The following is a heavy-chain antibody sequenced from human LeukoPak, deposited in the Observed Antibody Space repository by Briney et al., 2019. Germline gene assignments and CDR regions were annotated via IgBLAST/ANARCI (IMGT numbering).Heavy chain of an antibody. CDR1: GFTFSSYA. D-gene: IGHD3-3*01. CDR2: ISYDGSNK. J-gene: IGHJ4*02. CDR3: ARGPLAYYDFWSGYQIDY. Sequence: GGSLRLSCAASGFTFSSYAMPWVRQAPGKGLEWMAVISYDGSNKYYADSVKGRFTISRDNSKNTLYLQMNSLRAEDTPVYYCARGPLAYYDFWSGYQIDYWGQGTLVAVSS. V-gene: IGHV3-30-3*01.